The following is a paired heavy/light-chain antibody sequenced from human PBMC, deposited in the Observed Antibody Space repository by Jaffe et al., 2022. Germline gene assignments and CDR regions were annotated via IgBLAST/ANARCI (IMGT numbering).Heavy chain of an antibody. D-gene: IGHD3-9*01. CDR1: GFTFNKFG. J-gene: IGHJ4*02. Sequence: QVQLVESGGAVVQPGGSLRLSCVTSGFTFNKFGMHWVRQAPGKGLEWVAIARSDGSTQFYGDSVKDRFTISRDNAKNTLYLQINSLRIEDTAVYYCAKSAVSLVGAYYFDQWGQGALVTVSS. CDR2: ARSDGSTQ. V-gene: IGHV3-30*02. CDR3: AKSAVSLVGAYYFDQ.
Light chain of an antibody. V-gene: IGLV2-23*01. CDR2: GGS. CDR3: CSYAGDNTLVV. Sequence: QSVLTQHASVSGSPGQSITISCTGTGGDIGIYHLVSWYQQHPGKAPKLMIYGGSRRPSGVSHRFSGSQSGNTASLTISGLQPEDEADYYCCSYAGDNTLVVFGGGTTLTVL. CDR1: GGDIGIYHL. J-gene: IGLJ2*01.